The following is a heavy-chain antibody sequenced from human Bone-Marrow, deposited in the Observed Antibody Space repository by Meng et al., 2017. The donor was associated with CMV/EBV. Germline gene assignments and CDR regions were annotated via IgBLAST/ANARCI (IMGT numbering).Heavy chain of an antibody. CDR2: INPNSGGT. J-gene: IGHJ5*02. CDR3: ARHGRPYSSSLYNWFDP. V-gene: IGHV1-2*02. D-gene: IGHD6-13*01. Sequence: ASVKVSCKASGYTFTGYYMHWVRQAPGQGLEWMGWINPNSGGTNYAQKFQGRVTMTRDTSISTAYLQWSSLKASDTAMYYCARHGRPYSSSLYNWFDPWGQGTLATVSS. CDR1: GYTFTGYY.